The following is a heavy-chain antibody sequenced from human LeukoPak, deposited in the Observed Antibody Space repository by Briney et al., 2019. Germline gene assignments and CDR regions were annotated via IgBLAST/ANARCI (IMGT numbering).Heavy chain of an antibody. D-gene: IGHD3-16*02. CDR2: ISYDGSNK. V-gene: IGHV3-30*18. Sequence: GRSLRLSCAASGFTFSSYGMHWVRQAPGKGLEWVAVISYDGSNKYYADSVKGRFTISRDNSKNTLYLQMNSLRAEDTAVYYCAKGGITFGGVIPRGLDYWGQGTLVTVSS. CDR1: GFTFSSYG. J-gene: IGHJ4*02. CDR3: AKGGITFGGVIPRGLDY.